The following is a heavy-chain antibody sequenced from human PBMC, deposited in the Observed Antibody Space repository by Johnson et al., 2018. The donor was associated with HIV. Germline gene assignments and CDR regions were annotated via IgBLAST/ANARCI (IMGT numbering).Heavy chain of an antibody. CDR1: GFTFSSYG. CDR2: IGDDGSNR. Sequence: QVQLVESGGGVVQPGGSLRLSCVASGFTFSSYGMHWVRQAPGKGLEWVAFIGDDGSNRYYADSVRGRFTISRDNSKNTLYLQMNSLRAEDTAVYYCARVKQQVVRVGSDAFDIWGQGTMVTVSS. D-gene: IGHD6-13*01. J-gene: IGHJ3*02. CDR3: ARVKQQVVRVGSDAFDI. V-gene: IGHV3-30*02.